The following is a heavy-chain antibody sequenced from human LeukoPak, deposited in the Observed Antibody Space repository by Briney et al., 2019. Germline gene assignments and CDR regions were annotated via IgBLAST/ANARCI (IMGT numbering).Heavy chain of an antibody. CDR2: ISSSSSYI. CDR1: GFTFSSYS. J-gene: IGHJ4*02. V-gene: IGHV3-21*01. Sequence: PGGSLRLSCAASGFTFSSYSMNWVRQAPGEGLEWVSSISSSSSYIYYADSVKGRFTISRDNAKNSLYLQMNSLRAEDTAVYYCARVGQWLPIDYWGQGTLVTVSS. CDR3: ARVGQWLPIDY. D-gene: IGHD6-19*01.